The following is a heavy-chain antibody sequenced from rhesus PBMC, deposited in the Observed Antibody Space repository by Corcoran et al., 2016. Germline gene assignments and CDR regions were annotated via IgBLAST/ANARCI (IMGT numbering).Heavy chain of an antibody. D-gene: IGHD3-16*01. CDR3: ARRQEDSGTYYNALDV. Sequence: QVQLQESGPGLVKPSETLPLTCAVSGASISTNYWTWIRQLPGKELAWIVYIYGGSGRTTHNPSRKGRVTISKDTSKNQFSLNLNSVAAADTSVDYGARRQEDSGTYYNALDVWGRGVRVTVSS. J-gene: IGHJ5-2*02. V-gene: IGHV4-147*01. CDR2: IYGGSGRT. CDR1: GASISTNY.